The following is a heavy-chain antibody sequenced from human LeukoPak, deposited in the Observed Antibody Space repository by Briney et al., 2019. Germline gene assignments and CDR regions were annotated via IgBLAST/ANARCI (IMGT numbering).Heavy chain of an antibody. D-gene: IGHD3-10*01. CDR3: ARSSMVTGFDY. CDR2: ISAYNGNT. J-gene: IGHJ4*02. V-gene: IGHV1-18*01. Sequence: ASVNVSCTASGYTFTSYGISWVRQAPGQGLEWMGWISAYNGNTNYAQKLQGRVTMNTDTSTSTAYMELRRLRSDDTAVYYCARSSMVTGFDYWGQGTLVTVSS. CDR1: GYTFTSYG.